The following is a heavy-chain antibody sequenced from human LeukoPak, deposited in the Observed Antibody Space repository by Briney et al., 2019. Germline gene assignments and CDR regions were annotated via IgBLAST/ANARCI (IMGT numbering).Heavy chain of an antibody. D-gene: IGHD4-17*01. Sequence: SSETLSLTCAVYGGSFSGYYWSWIRQPPGKGLEWIGEINHSGSTNYNPSLKSRVTISVDTSKNQFSLKLSSVTAADTAVYYCARWTVTFLNFDYWGQGTLVTVSS. CDR1: GGSFSGYY. CDR2: INHSGST. CDR3: ARWTVTFLNFDY. J-gene: IGHJ4*02. V-gene: IGHV4-34*01.